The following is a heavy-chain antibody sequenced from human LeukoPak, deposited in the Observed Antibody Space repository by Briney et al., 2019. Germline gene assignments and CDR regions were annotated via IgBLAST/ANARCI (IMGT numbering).Heavy chain of an antibody. V-gene: IGHV4-34*01. J-gene: IGHJ4*02. CDR1: GGSFSGYY. D-gene: IGHD6-6*01. CDR2: INHSGST. CDR3: ARGKGSSSSQYVL. Sequence: SETLSLTCAVYGGSFSGYYWSWIRQPPGKGLEWIGEINHSGSTIYNPSLKSRVTISVDTSKNQFSLKLSSVTAADTAVYYCARGKGSSSSQYVLWGQGTLVTVSS.